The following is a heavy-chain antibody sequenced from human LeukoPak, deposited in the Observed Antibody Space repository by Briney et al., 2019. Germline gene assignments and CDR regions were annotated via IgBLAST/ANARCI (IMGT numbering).Heavy chain of an antibody. CDR2: IYYSGST. CDR1: GGSISSSSYY. Sequence: PSETLSLTCTVSGGSISSSSYYWGWIRQPPGKGLEWIGSIYYSGSTYYNPSLKSRVTISVDTSKNQFSLKLSSVTAADTAVYYCARPYSSSSSWFDPWGQGTLVTVSS. CDR3: ARPYSSSSSWFDP. J-gene: IGHJ5*02. D-gene: IGHD6-6*01. V-gene: IGHV4-39*01.